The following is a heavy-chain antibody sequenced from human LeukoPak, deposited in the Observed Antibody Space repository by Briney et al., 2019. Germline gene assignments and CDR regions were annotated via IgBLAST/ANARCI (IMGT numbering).Heavy chain of an antibody. Sequence: GGSLRLSCAASGFTFSSYWMYWVRQAPGKGLVWVSRINSDGSDTSYADSVQGRFTISRDNAKNSLYLQMDSLRAEDTAVYYCAREHIVVVTATSSAFDIWGQGKTFTVSS. CDR1: GFTFSSYW. CDR3: AREHIVVVTATSSAFDI. CDR2: INSDGSDT. V-gene: IGHV3-74*01. J-gene: IGHJ3*02. D-gene: IGHD2-21*02.